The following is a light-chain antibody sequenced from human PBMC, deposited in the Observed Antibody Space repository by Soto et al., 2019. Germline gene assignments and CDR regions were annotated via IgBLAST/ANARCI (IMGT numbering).Light chain of an antibody. V-gene: IGKV3-15*01. CDR3: QHYNNWPPGT. Sequence: EIVMTQSPATLSVSPGERATLSCRASQSVSSNLACYQQKPGQAPRLLIYGASTRATGIPARFNGSGSGTEFTLTISSLESEDFSVYYCQHYNNWPPGTFGQGTKVEIK. CDR2: GAS. J-gene: IGKJ1*01. CDR1: QSVSSN.